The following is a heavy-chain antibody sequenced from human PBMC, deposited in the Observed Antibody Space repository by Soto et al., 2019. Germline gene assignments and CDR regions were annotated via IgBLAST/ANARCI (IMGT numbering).Heavy chain of an antibody. D-gene: IGHD3-3*01. V-gene: IGHV1-2*04. CDR1: GYTFTGYY. CDR3: ARGAGITIFGVVIGMTFDP. J-gene: IGHJ5*02. Sequence: QVQLVQSGAEVKKPGASVKVSCKASGYTFTGYYMHWVRQAPGQGLEWMGWINPNSGGTKYAQKFQGWVTMTRDTSISTAYMELSRLRSDDTAVYYCARGAGITIFGVVIGMTFDPWGQGTLVTVSS. CDR2: INPNSGGT.